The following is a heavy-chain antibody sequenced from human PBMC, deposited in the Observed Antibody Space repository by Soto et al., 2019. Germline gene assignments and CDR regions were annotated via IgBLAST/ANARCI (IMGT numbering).Heavy chain of an antibody. CDR2: ISAYNGNT. CDR3: ARAPREFYDDYYYGMDV. D-gene: IGHD5-12*01. Sequence: QVPLVQSGAEVKKPGASVKVSCKASGYTFASFGITWVRQAPGVGLEWMGWISAYNGNTKYEQKLQGRVTMTTDTSASTAYMELRSLRVDPTAVYYCARAPREFYDDYYYGMDVWGQGTTVTVSS. J-gene: IGHJ6*02. CDR1: GYTFASFG. V-gene: IGHV1-18*01.